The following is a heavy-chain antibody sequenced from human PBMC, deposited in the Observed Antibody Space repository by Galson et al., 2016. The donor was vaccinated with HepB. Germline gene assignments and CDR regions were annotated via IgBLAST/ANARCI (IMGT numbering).Heavy chain of an antibody. CDR1: GESFSGYF. V-gene: IGHV4-34*01. CDR2: MSHSGSA. D-gene: IGHD6-19*01. CDR3: ARAWRQWLVP. Sequence: ETLSLTCSFFGESFSGYFWTWIRQSPGVGLEWIGEMSHSGSANYNPSLKSRVTLSIDTSKNHFFLSLTSVTAADTGVYYCARAWRQWLVPWGQGALVTVSS. J-gene: IGHJ4*02.